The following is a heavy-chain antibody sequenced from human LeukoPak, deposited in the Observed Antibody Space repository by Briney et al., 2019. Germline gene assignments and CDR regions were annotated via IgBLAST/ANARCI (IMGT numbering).Heavy chain of an antibody. V-gene: IGHV3-21*04. CDR1: GFTFSSYS. CDR3: ARVGDLGYFDY. CDR2: ISSSSSYI. D-gene: IGHD2-21*02. Sequence: GGSLRLSCAASGFTFSSYSMNWVRQAPGKGPEWVSSISSSSSYIYYADSVKGRFTISRDNAKNSLYLQMNSLRAEDTAVYYCARVGDLGYFDYWGQGTLVTVSS. J-gene: IGHJ4*02.